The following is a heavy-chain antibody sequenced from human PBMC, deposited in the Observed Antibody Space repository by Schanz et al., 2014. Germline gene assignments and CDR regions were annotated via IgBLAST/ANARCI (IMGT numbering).Heavy chain of an antibody. V-gene: IGHV3-21*04. D-gene: IGHD3-9*01. Sequence: EVQLVESGGGLVRPGGSLRLSCSGFTVSAYSANWVRQAPGKGLEWVSSISSSGGHIYYADSVKGRFTITRDIAKNSLSLQMNSLRAEDTAVYYCAKRNHDMQSLPLDYWGQGTLVIVSS. J-gene: IGHJ4*02. CDR1: GFTVSAYS. CDR3: AKRNHDMQSLPLDY. CDR2: ISSSGGHI.